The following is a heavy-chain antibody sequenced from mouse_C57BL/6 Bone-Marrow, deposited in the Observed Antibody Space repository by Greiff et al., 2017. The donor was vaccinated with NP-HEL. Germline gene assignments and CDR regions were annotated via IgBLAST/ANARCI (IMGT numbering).Heavy chain of an antibody. CDR1: GFSLTSYG. CDR3: ASYGSRGDWYFDV. D-gene: IGHD1-1*01. CDR2: IWSGGST. Sequence: QVQLKESGPGLVQPSQSLSITCTVSGFSLTSYGVHWVRQSPGKGLEWLGVIWSGGSTDYNAAFISRLSISKENSKSQVFFKMNSLQADDTAIYYCASYGSRGDWYFDVWGTGTTVTVSS. V-gene: IGHV2-2*01. J-gene: IGHJ1*03.